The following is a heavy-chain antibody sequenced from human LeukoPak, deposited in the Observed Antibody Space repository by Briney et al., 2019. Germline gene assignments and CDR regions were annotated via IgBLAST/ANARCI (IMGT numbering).Heavy chain of an antibody. CDR3: GRGTQLSN. CDR2: IKRKTDGGTT. D-gene: IGHD3-16*01. CDR1: GFTFSSYW. Sequence: PGGSLRLSCAASGFTFSSYWMSWVRQAPGKGLEWVGRIKRKTDGGTTDYAAPVKGRFTISRDDSKNTVFLQMSSLKIEDTAVYSWGRGTQLSNGGKEPLVPVSS. V-gene: IGHV3-15*01. J-gene: IGHJ4*02.